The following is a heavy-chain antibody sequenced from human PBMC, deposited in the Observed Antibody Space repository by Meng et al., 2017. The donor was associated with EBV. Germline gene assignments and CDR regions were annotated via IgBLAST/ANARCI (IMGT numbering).Heavy chain of an antibody. CDR1: GYPSTGYY. CDR3: ARSRSSPDVPLDY. V-gene: IGHV1-2*06. D-gene: IGHD6-19*01. Sequence: GEMVHAGAEVKKPGASVKVSCKASGYPSTGYYMHWVRQAPGQGLEWMGRINPNSGGTNYAQKFQGRVTMTRDTSISTAYMELSRLRSDDTAVYYCARSRSSPDVPLDYWGQGTLVTVSS. CDR2: INPNSGGT. J-gene: IGHJ4*02.